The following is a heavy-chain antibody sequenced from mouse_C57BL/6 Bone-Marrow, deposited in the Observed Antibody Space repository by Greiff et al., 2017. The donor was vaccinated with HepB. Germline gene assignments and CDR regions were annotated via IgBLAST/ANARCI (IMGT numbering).Heavy chain of an antibody. V-gene: IGHV1-64*01. CDR3: ARCGYYDYDVSFDY. J-gene: IGHJ2*01. CDR1: GYTFTSYW. Sequence: QVQLQQPGAELVKPGASVKLSCKASGYTFTSYWMHWVKQRPGQGLEWIGMIHPNSGSTNYNEKFKSKATLTVDKSSSTAYMQLSSLTSEDSAVYYCARCGYYDYDVSFDYWGQGTTLTVSS. CDR2: IHPNSGST. D-gene: IGHD2-4*01.